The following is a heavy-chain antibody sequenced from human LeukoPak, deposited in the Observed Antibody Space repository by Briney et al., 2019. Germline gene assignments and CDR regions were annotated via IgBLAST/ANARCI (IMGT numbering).Heavy chain of an antibody. Sequence: GGSLRLSCAASGFTFSNYAMSWVRQDPGKGLEWVSTISGNGGTSFYADSVKGRFTISRDNSRDTLYLHMDSLGAEDTAVYYCAKRGVYYFDDWGPGTLVTVSS. CDR3: AKRGVYYFDD. D-gene: IGHD5/OR15-5a*01. CDR1: GFTFSNYA. J-gene: IGHJ4*02. V-gene: IGHV3-23*01. CDR2: ISGNGGTS.